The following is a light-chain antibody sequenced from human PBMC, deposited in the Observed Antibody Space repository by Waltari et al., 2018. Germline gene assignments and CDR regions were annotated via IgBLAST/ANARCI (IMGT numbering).Light chain of an antibody. J-gene: IGLJ3*02. CDR3: QAYVSPGWV. Sequence: NFMLTQPHSVSESPGKTVTISCTRNSGSIASTYVQWFQQRPGRAPTTLIFEDDKRPSGVPDRFSGSIDSSSNSASLTISGLKNEDEADYYGQAYVSPGWVFGGGTKLTVL. V-gene: IGLV6-57*03. CDR1: SGSIASTY. CDR2: EDD.